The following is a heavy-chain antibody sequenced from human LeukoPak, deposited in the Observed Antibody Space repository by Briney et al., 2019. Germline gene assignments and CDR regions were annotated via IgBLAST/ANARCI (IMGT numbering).Heavy chain of an antibody. J-gene: IGHJ4*02. Sequence: GGSLRLSCAASGFTFSSYAMSWVRQAPGKGLEWVSIISGSGGSTYYADSVKGRFTISRDNSKNTLYLQMNSLRAEDTAVYYCARHQGGRGGYWFDFWGQGTLVTVSS. V-gene: IGHV3-23*01. D-gene: IGHD3-22*01. CDR1: GFTFSSYA. CDR3: ARHQGGRGGYWFDF. CDR2: ISGSGGST.